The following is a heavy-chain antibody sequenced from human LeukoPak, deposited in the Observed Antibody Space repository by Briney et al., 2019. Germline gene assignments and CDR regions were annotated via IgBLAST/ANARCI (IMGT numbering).Heavy chain of an antibody. D-gene: IGHD6-13*01. V-gene: IGHV4-34*01. CDR1: GGSFSGYY. CDR2: INHSGST. CDR3: ARLSSSRTGVFDP. Sequence: SETLSLTCAVYGGSFSGYYWSWIRQPPGKGLEWIGEINHSGSTNYNPSLKSRVTISVDTSKNQFSLKLSSVTAADTAVYYCARLSSSRTGVFDPWGQGTLVTVSS. J-gene: IGHJ5*02.